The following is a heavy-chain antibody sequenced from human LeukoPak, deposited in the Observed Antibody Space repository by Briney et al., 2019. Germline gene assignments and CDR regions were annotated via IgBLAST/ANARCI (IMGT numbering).Heavy chain of an antibody. D-gene: IGHD5-24*01. Sequence: SGESLRLSCAASGFTFSSYSMNWVRQAPGTGLEWVSFISRSSSYIYYADSVKGRFTISRDNAKNSLYLQMNSLRAEDTAVYYCARDLGDGYNPLDYWGQGTLVTVSS. J-gene: IGHJ4*02. CDR1: GFTFSSYS. CDR3: ARDLGDGYNPLDY. CDR2: ISRSSSYI. V-gene: IGHV3-21*01.